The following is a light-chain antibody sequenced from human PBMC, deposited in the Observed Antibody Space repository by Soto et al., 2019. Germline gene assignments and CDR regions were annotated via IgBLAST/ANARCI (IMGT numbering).Light chain of an antibody. CDR3: CSYAGSSTFVV. Sequence: QSVLTQPASVSGSPGQSITISCTGTSSDVGSYNLVSWYQQHPGKAPKLMIYEVSKRPSGVSNRFSGSKSGNTASLTISGLQAEDEAEYYCCSYAGSSTFVVFGGGTQLTVL. J-gene: IGLJ2*01. V-gene: IGLV2-23*02. CDR2: EVS. CDR1: SSDVGSYNL.